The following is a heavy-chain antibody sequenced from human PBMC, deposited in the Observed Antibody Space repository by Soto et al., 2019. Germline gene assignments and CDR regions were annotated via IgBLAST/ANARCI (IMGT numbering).Heavy chain of an antibody. CDR1: GGSISSGDYY. J-gene: IGHJ6*02. V-gene: IGHV4-30-4*01. CDR3: ASPAKYYYDSSGYLGYYYGMDV. D-gene: IGHD3-22*01. Sequence: QVQLQESGPGLVKPSQTLSLTCTVSGGSISSGDYYWSWIRQPPGKGLEWIGYIYYSGSTYYNPSLKRRVTISVDTSKNQFSLKLSSVTAADTSVYYCASPAKYYYDSSGYLGYYYGMDVWGQGTTVTVS. CDR2: IYYSGST.